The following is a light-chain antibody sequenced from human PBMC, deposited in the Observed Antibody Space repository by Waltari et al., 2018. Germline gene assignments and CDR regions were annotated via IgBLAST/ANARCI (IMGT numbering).Light chain of an antibody. Sequence: EIVLTQSPATLSLSPGESATLSCRASQRVSGDLAWYQRQPGQAPRLLIYDASNRATGIPARFSGSGSGTHFTLTISSLEPEDFAVYYCQHRSNWPPITFGQGTRLDIK. J-gene: IGKJ5*01. CDR2: DAS. CDR1: QRVSGD. CDR3: QHRSNWPPIT. V-gene: IGKV3-11*01.